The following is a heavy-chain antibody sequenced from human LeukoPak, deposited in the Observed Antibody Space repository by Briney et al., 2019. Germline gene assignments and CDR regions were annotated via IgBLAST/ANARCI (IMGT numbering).Heavy chain of an antibody. J-gene: IGHJ3*02. D-gene: IGHD1-26*01. Sequence: GGSLRLSCAASGFTVSSNYMTWVRQAPGKGLEWVSVTYSDGTTYYADSVKGRFTISRDNSKNTLDLQMNSLRAEDTATYYCAKEKRNLRGARDAFDIWGQGTMVTVSA. CDR2: TYSDGTT. CDR3: AKEKRNLRGARDAFDI. CDR1: GFTVSSNY. V-gene: IGHV3-53*01.